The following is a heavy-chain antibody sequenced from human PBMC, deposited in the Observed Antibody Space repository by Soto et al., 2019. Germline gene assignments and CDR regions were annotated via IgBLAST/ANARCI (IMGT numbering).Heavy chain of an antibody. CDR1: GGSISSYY. CDR2: IYYSGST. Sequence: QVQLQESGPGLVKPSETLSLTCTVSGGSISSYYWSWIRQPPGKGLEWIGYIYYSGSTNYNPSLNSRTTMSVDTSENHPTLKRGTMTAAGTAVYYAAGAVPWFGEEHYGSDPWGQGPLVTGFS. CDR3: AGAVPWFGEEHYGSDP. D-gene: IGHD3-10*01. V-gene: IGHV4-59*08. J-gene: IGHJ5*02.